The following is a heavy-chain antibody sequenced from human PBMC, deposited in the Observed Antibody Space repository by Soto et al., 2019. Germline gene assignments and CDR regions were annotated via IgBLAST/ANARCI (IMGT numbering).Heavy chain of an antibody. CDR3: ARGPRGYYDILTGYYNPHSYYMDV. CDR2: IYSGGST. V-gene: IGHV3-66*01. Sequence: GGSLRLSCAASGFTVSSNYMSWVRQAPGKGLEWVSVIYSGGSTYYADFVKGRFTISRDNSKNTLYLQMNSLRAEDTAVYYCARGPRGYYDILTGYYNPHSYYMDVWGKGTTVTVSS. J-gene: IGHJ6*03. CDR1: GFTVSSNY. D-gene: IGHD3-9*01.